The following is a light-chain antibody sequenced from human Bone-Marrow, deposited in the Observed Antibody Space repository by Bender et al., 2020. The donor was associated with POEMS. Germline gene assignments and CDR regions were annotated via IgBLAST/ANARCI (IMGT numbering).Light chain of an antibody. CDR2: SSH. J-gene: IGLJ3*02. CDR1: SSNLGASA. V-gene: IGLV1-44*01. Sequence: QSVLTQPPSASGTPGQRVTISCSGGSSNLGASAVNCYQHLPGAAPPLLIYSSHRRPSEVPDRFSGTKYGTSASLAISGIKSENEADYYCAVWDESLNGWVFGGGTKLTVL. CDR3: AVWDESLNGWV.